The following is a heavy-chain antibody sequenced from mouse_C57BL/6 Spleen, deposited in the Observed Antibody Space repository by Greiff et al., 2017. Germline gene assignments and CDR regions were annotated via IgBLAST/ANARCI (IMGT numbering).Heavy chain of an antibody. CDR1: GFNIKNTY. CDR3: ARAFYYGSSYRYFDV. V-gene: IGHV14-3*01. Sequence: VQLQQSVAELVRPGASVKLSCTASGFNIKNTYMHWVKQRPEQGLEWIGRIVPANGNTKYAPKFQGKATITADTSSNTAYLQLSSLTSEDTAIYYGARAFYYGSSYRYFDVWGTGTTVTVSS. J-gene: IGHJ1*03. CDR2: IVPANGNT. D-gene: IGHD1-1*01.